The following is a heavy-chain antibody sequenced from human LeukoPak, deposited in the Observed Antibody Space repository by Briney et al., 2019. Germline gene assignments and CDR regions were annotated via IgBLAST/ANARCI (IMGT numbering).Heavy chain of an antibody. CDR3: ARAPRDGYSLADY. CDR1: GFTFSDYY. V-gene: IGHV3-11*01. D-gene: IGHD5-24*01. CDR2: ISRSGSTI. J-gene: IGHJ4*02. Sequence: GGSLRLSCAASGFTFSDYYMSWIRQAPGKGLEWVSYISRSGSTIYYADSVKGRFTISRDNAKNSLYLQMNSLRAEDTAVYYCARAPRDGYSLADYWGQGTLVTVSS.